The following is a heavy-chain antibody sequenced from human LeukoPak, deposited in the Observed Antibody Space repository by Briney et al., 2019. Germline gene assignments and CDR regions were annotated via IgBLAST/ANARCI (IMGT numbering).Heavy chain of an antibody. CDR2: INPSGGST. J-gene: IGHJ4*02. CDR3: ATLNWNYQSFDY. D-gene: IGHD1-7*01. Sequence: ASVKVSCKASGYIFTDYYMHWVRQAPGQGLEWMGIINPSGGSTTYAQKFQGRVTMTEDTSTDTAYMELSSLRSEDTAVYYCATLNWNYQSFDYWGQGTLVTVSS. CDR1: GYIFTDYY. V-gene: IGHV1-46*01.